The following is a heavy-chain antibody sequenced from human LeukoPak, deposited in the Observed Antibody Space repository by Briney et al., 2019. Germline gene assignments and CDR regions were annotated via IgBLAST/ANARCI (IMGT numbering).Heavy chain of an antibody. Sequence: GASVKASCKASGYTFTSYGINWVRQAPGQGLERMGWISAYNGNTNYAQKLQGRVTMTTDTSTSTAYMELRSLRSDDTAVYYCARAFSEGYQLLFSDYWGQGTLVTVSS. CDR2: ISAYNGNT. D-gene: IGHD2-2*01. J-gene: IGHJ4*02. CDR3: ARAFSEGYQLLFSDY. CDR1: GYTFTSYG. V-gene: IGHV1-18*01.